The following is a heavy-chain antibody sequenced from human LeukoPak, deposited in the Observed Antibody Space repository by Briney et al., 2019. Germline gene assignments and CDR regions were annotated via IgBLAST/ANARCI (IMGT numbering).Heavy chain of an antibody. V-gene: IGHV1-2*02. Sequence: ASVKVSCKTSGYTFTDYYIHWVRQAPGQGPEWMGWINPNSGGTNYAQNLQGRVTMTRDTSISTAYMELSRLRSDDTAVYYCARAGAVVDNWFDPWGQGTLVTVSS. D-gene: IGHD2-15*01. CDR2: INPNSGGT. CDR3: ARAGAVVDNWFDP. J-gene: IGHJ5*02. CDR1: GYTFTDYY.